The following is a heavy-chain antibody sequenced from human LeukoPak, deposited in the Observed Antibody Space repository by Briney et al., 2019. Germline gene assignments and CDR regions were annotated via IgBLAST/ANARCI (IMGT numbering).Heavy chain of an antibody. D-gene: IGHD3-9*01. CDR1: GGSFSGYY. V-gene: IGHV4-34*01. J-gene: IGHJ6*03. CDR3: ARSRDPLRYFDWLLDYYYYYMDV. CDR2: INHSGST. Sequence: SETLSLTCAVYGGSFSGYYWSWIRQPPGKGLERIGEINHSGSTNYNPSLKSRVTISVDTSKNQFSLKLSSVTAADTAVYYCARSRDPLRYFDWLLDYYYYYMDVWGKGTTVTISS.